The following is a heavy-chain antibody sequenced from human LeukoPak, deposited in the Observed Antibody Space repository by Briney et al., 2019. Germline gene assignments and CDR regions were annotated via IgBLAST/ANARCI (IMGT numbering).Heavy chain of an antibody. CDR2: VGVSGGNT. J-gene: IGHJ4*02. CDR1: GFTFSTRA. Sequence: PGGSLRLSGAASGFTFSTRAMSGVRQAPGKGLEWVSAVGVSGGNTYHADSVKGRFTISRDNSNNTLYLQMNSLRAEDTALYYCARRNFFDYWGQGTLVTVSS. V-gene: IGHV3-23*01. CDR3: ARRNFFDY.